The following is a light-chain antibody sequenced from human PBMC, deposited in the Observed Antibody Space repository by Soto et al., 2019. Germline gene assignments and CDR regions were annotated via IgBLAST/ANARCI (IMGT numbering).Light chain of an antibody. Sequence: VLTQPPSASGTPGQRVTISCSGSSSNIGSNTVNWYRQLPGTAPKLIIYNNNQRPSGVPDRFSGSKSGTSASLAISGLKSEDEADYNCAAWDDSLNGLFGGGTKLTVL. V-gene: IGLV1-44*01. J-gene: IGLJ2*01. CDR3: AAWDDSLNGL. CDR2: NNN. CDR1: SSNIGSNT.